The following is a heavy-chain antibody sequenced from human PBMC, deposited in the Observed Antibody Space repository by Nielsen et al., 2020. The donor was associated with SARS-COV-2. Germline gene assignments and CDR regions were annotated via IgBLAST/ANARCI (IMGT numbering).Heavy chain of an antibody. CDR3: AREGAYSSSWLPFDY. Sequence: LSLTCAASGFTFDDYAMHWVRQAPGKGLEWVSGISWNSGSIGYADSVKGRFTISRDNAKNSLYLQMNSLRAEDTAVYYCAREGAYSSSWLPFDYWGQGTLVTVSS. CDR1: GFTFDDYA. D-gene: IGHD6-13*01. V-gene: IGHV3-9*01. J-gene: IGHJ4*02. CDR2: ISWNSGSI.